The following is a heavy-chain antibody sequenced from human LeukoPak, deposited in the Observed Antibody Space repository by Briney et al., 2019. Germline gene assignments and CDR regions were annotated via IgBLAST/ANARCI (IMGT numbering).Heavy chain of an antibody. Sequence: GGSLSLSCAASGFTLSNYAMNWVRQAPGKGLEWVSSISGSGTNTYYADSVKGRLTISRDTSKNTLYPQMNSLKAEDTAIYYCAREVGTPQAFDIWGQGTMVTVSS. D-gene: IGHD1-26*01. CDR2: ISGSGTNT. CDR1: GFTLSNYA. CDR3: AREVGTPQAFDI. V-gene: IGHV3-23*01. J-gene: IGHJ3*02.